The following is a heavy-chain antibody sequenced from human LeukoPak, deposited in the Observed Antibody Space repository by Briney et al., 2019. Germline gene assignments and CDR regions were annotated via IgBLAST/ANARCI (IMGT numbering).Heavy chain of an antibody. D-gene: IGHD2-2*01. V-gene: IGHV4-31*03. Sequence: SQTLSLTCTVSGGSISSGGYYWSWIRQHPGKGLEWIGYIYYSGGTYYNPSLKSRVTISVDTSKNQFSLKLSSVTAADTAVYYCARERRYCSSTSCYAFDYWGQGTLVTVSS. CDR3: ARERRYCSSTSCYAFDY. J-gene: IGHJ4*02. CDR1: GGSISSGGYY. CDR2: IYYSGGT.